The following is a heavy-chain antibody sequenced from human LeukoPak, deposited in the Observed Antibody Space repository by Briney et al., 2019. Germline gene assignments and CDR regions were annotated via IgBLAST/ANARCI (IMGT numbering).Heavy chain of an antibody. CDR3: AKAGPLSHDYGDYSVSWTVVQYFQH. CDR2: ISWNSGSI. Sequence: GGSLRLSCAASGFTFDDYAMHWVRQAPGKGLEWVSGISWNSGSIGYADSMKGRFTISRDNAKNSLYLQMNSLRAEDTALYYCAKAGPLSHDYGDYSVSWTVVQYFQHWGQGTLVTVSS. CDR1: GFTFDDYA. V-gene: IGHV3-9*01. J-gene: IGHJ1*01. D-gene: IGHD4-17*01.